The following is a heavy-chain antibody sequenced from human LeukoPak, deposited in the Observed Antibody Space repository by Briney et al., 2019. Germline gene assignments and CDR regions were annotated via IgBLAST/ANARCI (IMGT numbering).Heavy chain of an antibody. CDR3: AKDLVATGRYFDY. CDR1: GFTFRNYG. D-gene: IGHD5-12*01. J-gene: IGHJ4*02. CDR2: IRYHGNDK. Sequence: GGSLRLSCAASGFTFRNYGMHWVRQAPGQGLQWVAFIRYHGNDKYYADSVKGRFTVSRDNSESTLYLQMNSLRPEDTAVYYCAKDLVATGRYFDYWGQGTPVTVSS. V-gene: IGHV3-30*02.